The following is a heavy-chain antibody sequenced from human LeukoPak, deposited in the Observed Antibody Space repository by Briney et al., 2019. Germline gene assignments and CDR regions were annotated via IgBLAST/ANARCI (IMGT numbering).Heavy chain of an antibody. J-gene: IGHJ4*02. CDR1: GGSIRNYY. CDR2: IYHSGST. CDR3: AGQIQLWSPFDY. V-gene: IGHV4-59*04. D-gene: IGHD5-18*01. Sequence: PSETLSLTCTVSGGSIRNYYWTWIRQPPGKGLEWIGYIYHSGSTYYNPSLKSRVTISVDRPKNQFSLKLSSVTAADTAVYYCAGQIQLWSPFDYWGQGTLVTVSS.